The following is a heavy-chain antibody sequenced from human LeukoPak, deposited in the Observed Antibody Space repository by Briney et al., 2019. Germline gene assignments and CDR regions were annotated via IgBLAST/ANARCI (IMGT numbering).Heavy chain of an antibody. J-gene: IGHJ3*02. Sequence: GGSLRLSCAASGFTFDDYAMHWVRQGPGKGLEWVSTISGSGASTNYADSVKGRFTISRDNSKNTVYLQMNNLRAEDTAVYYCAKGGSYGDYVRVYDASDIWGQGTMVTVSS. V-gene: IGHV3-23*01. D-gene: IGHD4-17*01. CDR1: GFTFDDYA. CDR3: AKGGSYGDYVRVYDASDI. CDR2: ISGSGAST.